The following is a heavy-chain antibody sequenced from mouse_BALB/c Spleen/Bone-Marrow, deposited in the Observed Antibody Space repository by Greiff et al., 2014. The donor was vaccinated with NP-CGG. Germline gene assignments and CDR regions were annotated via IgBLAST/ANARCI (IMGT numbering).Heavy chain of an antibody. Sequence: LVESGAELVRPGSSVKISCKASGYAFSRSWMNWVKQRPGQGLEWIGQIYPGDGDTNYSGKFKGRATLAADKSSGTAYMQQSSLTSEEAAVYFCAGSTPLAYWGQGTLVTVSA. V-gene: IGHV1-80*01. CDR2: IYPGDGDT. CDR1: GYAFSRSW. CDR3: AGSTPLAY. D-gene: IGHD1-1*01. J-gene: IGHJ3*01.